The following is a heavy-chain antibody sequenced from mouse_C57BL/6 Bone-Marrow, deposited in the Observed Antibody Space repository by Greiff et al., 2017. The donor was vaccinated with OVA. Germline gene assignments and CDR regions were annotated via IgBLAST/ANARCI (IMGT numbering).Heavy chain of an antibody. CDR3: ARRVTTGFDY. CDR1: GFTFSDYG. D-gene: IGHD2-5*01. Sequence: EVMLVESGGGLVKPGGSLKLSCAASGFTFSDYGMHWVRQAPEKGLEWVAYISSGSSTIYYADTVKGRFTISRDNAKNTLFLQMTSLRSEDTAMYYCARRVTTGFDYWGQGTTLTVSS. J-gene: IGHJ2*01. CDR2: ISSGSSTI. V-gene: IGHV5-17*01.